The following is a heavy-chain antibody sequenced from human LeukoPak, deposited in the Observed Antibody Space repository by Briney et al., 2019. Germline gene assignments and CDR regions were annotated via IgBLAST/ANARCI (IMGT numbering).Heavy chain of an antibody. Sequence: ASVKVSCKASGYTFTGYYMHWVRQAPGQGLEWMGWINPNSGGTNYAQKFQGRVTMTRDTSISTAYMELSRLRSDDTAVYYCARGLTIFGVVTQYYFDYWGQGTLVTVSS. V-gene: IGHV1-2*02. D-gene: IGHD3-3*01. CDR1: GYTFTGYY. J-gene: IGHJ4*02. CDR2: INPNSGGT. CDR3: ARGLTIFGVVTQYYFDY.